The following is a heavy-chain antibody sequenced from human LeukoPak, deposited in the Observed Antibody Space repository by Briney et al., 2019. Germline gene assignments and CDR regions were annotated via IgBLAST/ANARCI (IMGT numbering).Heavy chain of an antibody. J-gene: IGHJ4*02. D-gene: IGHD2-15*01. CDR3: ARERRYCSGDNCYSGHDY. CDR1: GFTVSSNY. CDR2: IHSGGNT. Sequence: GGSLRLSCAVSGFTVSSNYMSWVRQAPGKGLEWVSLIHSGGNTDYADSLKDRVTISRDSSKNMVNLQINSLRPEDTAVYYCARERRYCSGDNCYSGHDYWGQGTLVIVSP. V-gene: IGHV3-53*01.